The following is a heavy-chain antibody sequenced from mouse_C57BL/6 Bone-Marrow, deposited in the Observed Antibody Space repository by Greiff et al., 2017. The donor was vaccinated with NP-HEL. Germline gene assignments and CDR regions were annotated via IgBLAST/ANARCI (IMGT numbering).Heavy chain of an antibody. J-gene: IGHJ4*01. D-gene: IGHD2-5*01. CDR1: GYTFTDYY. CDR2: INPNNGGT. V-gene: IGHV1-26*01. Sequence: VQLQQSGPELVKPGASVKISCKASGYTFTDYYMNWVKQSHGKSLEWIGDINPNNGGTSYNQKFKGKATLTVDKSSSTAYMELRSLTSEDSAVYYCASRRGYSNYEGYAMDYWGQGTSVTVSS. CDR3: ASRRGYSNYEGYAMDY.